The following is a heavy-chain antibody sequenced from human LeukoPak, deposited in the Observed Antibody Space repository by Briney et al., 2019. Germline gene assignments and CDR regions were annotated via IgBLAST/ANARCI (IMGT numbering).Heavy chain of an antibody. CDR3: ARGVFDYGRPLYWFDP. Sequence: SETLSLTFTVSRGSIISYYWSWIRQPPGKGLEWIGYIYYSGSTNYNPSLKSRVTMSVDTSKNQFSLKLSSVAAADTAVYYCARGVFDYGRPLYWFDPWGQGTLVTVSS. CDR1: RGSIISYY. CDR2: IYYSGST. V-gene: IGHV4-59*01. D-gene: IGHD4/OR15-4a*01. J-gene: IGHJ5*02.